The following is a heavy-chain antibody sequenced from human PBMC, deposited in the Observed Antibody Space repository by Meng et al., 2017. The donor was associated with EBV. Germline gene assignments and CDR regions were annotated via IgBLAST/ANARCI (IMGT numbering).Heavy chain of an antibody. CDR2: VHYTGST. D-gene: IGHD6-19*01. CDR3: ARPFPSWQSPRLDPFGA. Sequence: QLQLRESCPGQVKPSATLSLTCTVSGDSISSFDYWGWIRQPPGRGLEWIGSVHYTGSTYYSPSLKSRVTVSVDTSKNQFSLRLTSVTAADTAVYYCARPFPSWQSPRLDPFGAWGQGTLVTVSS. J-gene: IGHJ5*02. V-gene: IGHV4-39*01. CDR1: GDSISSFDY.